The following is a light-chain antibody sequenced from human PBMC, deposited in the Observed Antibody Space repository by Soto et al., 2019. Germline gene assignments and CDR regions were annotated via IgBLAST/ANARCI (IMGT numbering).Light chain of an antibody. V-gene: IGKV3-20*01. J-gene: IGKJ5*01. CDR3: QQYGSSTQIT. CDR1: QSISSNY. Sequence: VLTQSPGTLSLSQGERATLSCRASQSISSNYLGWYQQKPGQAPRLLIYGASSRATGIPDRFSGSGSGTDFTLTISRLEPEDFAVYYCQQYGSSTQITFGQGTRLEIK. CDR2: GAS.